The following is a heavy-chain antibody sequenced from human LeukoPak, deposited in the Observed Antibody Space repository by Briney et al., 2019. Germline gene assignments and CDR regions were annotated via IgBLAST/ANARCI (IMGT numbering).Heavy chain of an antibody. V-gene: IGHV4-59*08. CDR3: ATPGGGYYYGMDV. CDR2: IYYSGST. D-gene: IGHD4-23*01. CDR1: GGSISSYY. Sequence: PSETLSLTCTVSGGSISSYYWSWIRQPPGKGLEWIGYIYYSGSTNYNPSLKSRVTISVDTSKNQFSLKLSSVTAADTAVYYCATPGGGYYYGMDVWGQGTTVTVSS. J-gene: IGHJ6*02.